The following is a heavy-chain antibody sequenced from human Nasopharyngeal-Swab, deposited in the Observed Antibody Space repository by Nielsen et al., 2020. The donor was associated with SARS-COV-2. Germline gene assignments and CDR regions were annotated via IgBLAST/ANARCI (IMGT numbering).Heavy chain of an antibody. Sequence: VRQAPGKGLEWVGRIRSKANSYATAYAASVKGRFTISRDDSKNTAYLQMNSLKTEDTAVYYCTRPRGGSTIFGVVNDYWGQGTLVTVSS. D-gene: IGHD3-3*01. V-gene: IGHV3-73*01. CDR3: TRPRGGSTIFGVVNDY. J-gene: IGHJ4*02. CDR2: IRSKANSYAT.